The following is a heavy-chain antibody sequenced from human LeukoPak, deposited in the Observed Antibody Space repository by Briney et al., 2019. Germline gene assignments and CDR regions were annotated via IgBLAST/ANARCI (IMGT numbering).Heavy chain of an antibody. Sequence: GGSLRLSCAASGFTFSNYWMHWVRPAPGKGLVWVGRINCDGSRTSYAGSVKGRVTISRDDAKNTVYLEMSRLRAKETTVYYCIHVRVTTTRTAFDVWGQGTMVTVSS. CDR3: IHVRVTTTRTAFDV. CDR1: GFTFSNYW. D-gene: IGHD1-1*01. J-gene: IGHJ3*01. CDR2: INCDGSRT. V-gene: IGHV3-74*01.